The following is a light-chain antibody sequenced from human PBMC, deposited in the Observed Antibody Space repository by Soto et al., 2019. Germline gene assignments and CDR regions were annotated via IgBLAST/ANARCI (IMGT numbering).Light chain of an antibody. V-gene: IGKV1-5*01. Sequence: DIQMTQSPSTLSASVGDRVTITCRASQSISSWLAWYQQKPGKAPKLLIYDASSLESGVTSRFSGSGSGTEVTLTISSLQPDDFANYYCQQYNSYSTCGPGTKVDIK. CDR3: QQYNSYST. CDR1: QSISSW. CDR2: DAS. J-gene: IGKJ3*01.